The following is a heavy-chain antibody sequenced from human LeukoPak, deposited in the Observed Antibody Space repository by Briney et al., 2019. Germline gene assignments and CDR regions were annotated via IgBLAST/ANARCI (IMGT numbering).Heavy chain of an antibody. Sequence: SETLSLTCAVYGGSFSGYYWSWIRQPPGKGLEWIGEINHSGSTNYNPSLKSRVTISVDTSKNQFSLKLSSVTAADTAVYYCARGNNYDYVWGSYRFDYWGQGTQVTVSS. CDR2: INHSGST. CDR3: ARGNNYDYVWGSYRFDY. J-gene: IGHJ4*02. CDR1: GGSFSGYY. V-gene: IGHV4-34*01. D-gene: IGHD3-16*02.